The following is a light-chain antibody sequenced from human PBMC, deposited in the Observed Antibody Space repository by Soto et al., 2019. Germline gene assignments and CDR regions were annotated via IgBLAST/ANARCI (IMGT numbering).Light chain of an antibody. CDR1: QSVSNIY. CDR2: AAS. J-gene: IGKJ5*01. CDR3: QQYAVSPIT. V-gene: IGKV3-20*01. Sequence: LVLTQSPGTLSLSPLETVTLSFMASQSVSNIYLGWYQQKPGQAPRLLIYAASTRATGIPDRFSGSGSGTDFTLTISRLEPEDFAVFYCQQYAVSPITFGQGTRLEIK.